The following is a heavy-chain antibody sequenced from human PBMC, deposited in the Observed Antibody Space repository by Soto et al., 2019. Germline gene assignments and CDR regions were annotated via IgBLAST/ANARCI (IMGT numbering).Heavy chain of an antibody. CDR2: IYYSGST. CDR1: GGSISSGDYF. V-gene: IGHV4-30-4*01. Sequence: KPSETLSLTCTVSGGSISSGDYFWNWVRQPPGKGLEWIGYIYYSGSTYYNPSLKSRGTISLDTSKNQFSLKLSSVTAADTAVYYCARTLVTNYYFDYWGQGTLVTVSS. D-gene: IGHD5-18*01. J-gene: IGHJ4*02. CDR3: ARTLVTNYYFDY.